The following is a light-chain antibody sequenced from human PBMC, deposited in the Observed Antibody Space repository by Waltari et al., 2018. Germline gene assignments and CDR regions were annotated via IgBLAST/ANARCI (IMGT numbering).Light chain of an antibody. CDR2: ENN. V-gene: IGLV1-51*02. CDR1: SSNIGTNY. Sequence: QSVLTQPPSVSAAPGQKVTISCSGSSSNIGTNYVSWYQQLPGTAPKLLIYENNKRPSGIPDRFSGSKSGTSATRGITGLQTGDEADYYCGTWDSSLSAVVFGGGTKLTVL. J-gene: IGLJ2*01. CDR3: GTWDSSLSAVV.